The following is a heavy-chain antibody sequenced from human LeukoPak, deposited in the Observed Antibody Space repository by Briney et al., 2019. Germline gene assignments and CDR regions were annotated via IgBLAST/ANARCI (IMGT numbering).Heavy chain of an antibody. Sequence: GGSLRLSCAASGFTLSSYSMNCGRQPPGKGLEWVSSISSSSSYIYYAESVKGRFTISRDNAKNSLYLQMNSLRAEDTAVYYCARDSGVRGVIKRGYFDYWGQGTLVTVSS. CDR2: ISSSSSYI. CDR3: ARDSGVRGVIKRGYFDY. D-gene: IGHD3-10*01. V-gene: IGHV3-21*01. CDR1: GFTLSSYS. J-gene: IGHJ4*02.